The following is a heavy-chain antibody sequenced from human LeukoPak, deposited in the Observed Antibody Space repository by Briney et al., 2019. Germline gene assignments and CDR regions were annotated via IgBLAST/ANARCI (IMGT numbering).Heavy chain of an antibody. J-gene: IGHJ4*02. V-gene: IGHV3-74*01. CDR2: INTDGSDT. Sequence: GGSLRLSCAASAFTFSNHWMHWVRQVSGKGLVWVSRINTDGSDTSYADSVEGRFTISRDNARNTLYLQMNSLRPEDTAVYYCARNNWGIDDWGQGTLVTVSS. CDR3: ARNNWGIDD. CDR1: AFTFSNHW. D-gene: IGHD7-27*01.